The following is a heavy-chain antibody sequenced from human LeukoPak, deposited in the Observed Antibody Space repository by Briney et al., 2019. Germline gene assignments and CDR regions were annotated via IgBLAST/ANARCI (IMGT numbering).Heavy chain of an antibody. D-gene: IGHD4-17*01. V-gene: IGHV1-8*01. CDR3: ARVRTTVTTRRSNWFDP. J-gene: IGHJ5*02. CDR1: GYTFTSYD. CDR2: MNPNSGNT. Sequence: ASVKVSCKAPGYTFTSYDINWVRQATGQGLEWMGWMNPNSGNTGYAQKFQGRVTMTRNTSISTAYMELSSLRSEDTAVYYCARVRTTVTTRRSNWFDPWGQGTLVTVSS.